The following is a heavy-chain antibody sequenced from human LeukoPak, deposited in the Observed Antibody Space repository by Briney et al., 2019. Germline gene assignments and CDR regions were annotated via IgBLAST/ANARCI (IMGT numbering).Heavy chain of an antibody. CDR1: GFTFSNYW. J-gene: IGHJ4*02. V-gene: IGHV3-7*01. CDR2: IKEDGSEK. Sequence: GGSLRLSCAASGFTFSNYWMSWVRQASGKGLEWVANIKEDGSEKYYVDSVKGRFTISRDNARNSLYLQMNSLRAEDTAVYYCARSHIGPRLYYFDYWGQGTLVTVSS. CDR3: ARSHIGPRLYYFDY.